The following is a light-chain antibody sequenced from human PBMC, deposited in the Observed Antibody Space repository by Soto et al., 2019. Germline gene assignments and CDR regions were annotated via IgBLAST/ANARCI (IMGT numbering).Light chain of an antibody. V-gene: IGLV2-14*01. CDR3: SSYTSSSTYV. Sequence: QSVLTQPASVSGAPGQSITISCTGTSSDVGGYNYVSWYQQHPGKAPKLMIYDVSNRPSGVSNRFSASKSGTTAPLTISGLQAKDEADYYCSSYTSSSTYVFGTGTKVTVL. CDR1: SSDVGGYNY. CDR2: DVS. J-gene: IGLJ1*01.